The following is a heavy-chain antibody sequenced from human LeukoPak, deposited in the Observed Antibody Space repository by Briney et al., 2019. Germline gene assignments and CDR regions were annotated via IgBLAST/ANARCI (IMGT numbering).Heavy chain of an antibody. CDR3: ARVEDVLLWFGETWGFLNP. J-gene: IGHJ5*02. CDR1: GYTFTGYY. D-gene: IGHD3-10*01. CDR2: INPNSGGT. Sequence: GASVKVSCKASGYTFTGYYMHWLRQAPGQGLEWMGWINPNSGGTNYAQKFQGRVTMTRDTSISTAYMELSRLRSDDTAVYYCARVEDVLLWFGETWGFLNPWGQGTLVTVSS. V-gene: IGHV1-2*02.